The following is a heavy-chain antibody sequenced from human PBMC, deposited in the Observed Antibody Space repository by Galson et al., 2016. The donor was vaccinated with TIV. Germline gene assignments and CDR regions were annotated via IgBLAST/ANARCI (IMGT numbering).Heavy chain of an antibody. D-gene: IGHD2-15*01. CDR2: IKEDGSEK. CDR3: ARYKDRCSGDSCYFGGSFDY. J-gene: IGHJ4*02. Sequence: SLRLSCAASGFTFSNYWMSWVRQAPGKGLEWVANIKEDGSEKYAVDSVQGRFTISRDNAKNTLYLQMNNLRVDETAVYYCARYKDRCSGDSCYFGGSFDYWSRGILVTASS. CDR1: GFTFSNYW. V-gene: IGHV3-7*01.